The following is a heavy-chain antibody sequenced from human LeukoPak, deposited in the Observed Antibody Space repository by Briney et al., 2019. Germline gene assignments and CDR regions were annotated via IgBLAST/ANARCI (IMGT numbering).Heavy chain of an antibody. D-gene: IGHD5-18*01. CDR3: ARLVDTAMVFDY. CDR1: GYRFSNDW. CDR2: IYPDDSDT. Sequence: GESLKISCQGSGYRFSNDWIGWVRQMPGKGLEYMGIIYPDDSDTRYSPSFQGQVTISADKSTSTAWLQWSSLTASDTAMYYCARLVDTAMVFDYWGQGTLVTVSS. J-gene: IGHJ4*02. V-gene: IGHV5-51*01.